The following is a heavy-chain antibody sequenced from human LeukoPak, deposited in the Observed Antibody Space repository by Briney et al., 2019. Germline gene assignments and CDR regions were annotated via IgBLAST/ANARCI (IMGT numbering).Heavy chain of an antibody. CDR3: AKGLFDFWSGYDYYYYGMDV. CDR2: ISYDGKNK. D-gene: IGHD3-3*01. J-gene: IGHJ6*02. CDR1: GFIFGTYA. Sequence: PGGSLRLSCAASGFIFGTYAMHWVRQAPGKGLEWVAVISYDGKNKYYADSVMGRLTITRENSKNTLYLQMNRLRSEDTAVYYCAKGLFDFWSGYDYYYYGMDVWGQGTTVTVSS. V-gene: IGHV3-30*18.